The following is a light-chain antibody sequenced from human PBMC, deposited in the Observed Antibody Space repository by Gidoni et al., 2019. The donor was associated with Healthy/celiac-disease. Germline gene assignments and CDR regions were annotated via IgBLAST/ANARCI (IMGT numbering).Light chain of an antibody. V-gene: IGLV1-40*01. J-gene: IGLJ2*01. Sequence: QSVLTQPPSVSGAPGQRATISCTGSSSNIGAGYDVHWYQQLPGTAPKLRIYRNSNRPSGVPDRFSGSRSGTSASLAITGLQSEDEADYYCQSFDNSLSAHVVFGGGTKLTVL. CDR3: QSFDNSLSAHVV. CDR2: RNS. CDR1: SSNIGAGYD.